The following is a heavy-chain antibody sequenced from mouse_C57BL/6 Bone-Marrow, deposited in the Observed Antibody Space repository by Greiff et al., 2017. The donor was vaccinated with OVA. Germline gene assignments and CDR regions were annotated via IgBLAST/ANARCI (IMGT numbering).Heavy chain of an antibody. Sequence: VQLQQPGAELVKPGASVKLSCKASGYTFTSYWMHWVKQRPGQGLEWIGMIHPNSGSTNYNEKFKSKATLTVDKSSSTAYMQLSSLTSEDSAVYYCARSLDWDWYFDVWGTGTTVTVSS. D-gene: IGHD4-1*01. J-gene: IGHJ1*03. CDR2: IHPNSGST. CDR1: GYTFTSYW. V-gene: IGHV1-64*01. CDR3: ARSLDWDWYFDV.